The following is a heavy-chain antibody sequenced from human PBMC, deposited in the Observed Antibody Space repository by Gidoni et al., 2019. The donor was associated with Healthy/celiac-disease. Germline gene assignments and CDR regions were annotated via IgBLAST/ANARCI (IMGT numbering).Heavy chain of an antibody. Sequence: QVQLQESGPGLVKPSQTLSLTCTVSGGSISSGSYYWSWIRQPAGKGLEWIGRIYTSGSTNYNPSLKSRVTISVDTSKNQFSLKLSSVTAADTAVYYCAREAGLTTVVTGHDAFDIWGQGTMVTVSS. V-gene: IGHV4-61*02. CDR1: GGSISSGSYY. CDR3: AREAGLTTVVTGHDAFDI. D-gene: IGHD4-17*01. CDR2: IYTSGST. J-gene: IGHJ3*02.